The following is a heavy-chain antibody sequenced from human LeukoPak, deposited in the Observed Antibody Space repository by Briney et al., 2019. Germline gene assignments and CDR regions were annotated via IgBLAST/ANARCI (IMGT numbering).Heavy chain of an antibody. D-gene: IGHD3-22*01. Sequence: SVKVSCKASGGTFSSYAISWVRQAPGQGLEWMGRIIPIFGTANYAQKFQGRVTITTDESTSTAYMELSSLRPEDTAVYYCAAVLGYYDSSGYYDLDYWGQGTLVTVSS. CDR2: IIPIFGTA. J-gene: IGHJ4*02. V-gene: IGHV1-69*05. CDR3: AAVLGYYDSSGYYDLDY. CDR1: GGTFSSYA.